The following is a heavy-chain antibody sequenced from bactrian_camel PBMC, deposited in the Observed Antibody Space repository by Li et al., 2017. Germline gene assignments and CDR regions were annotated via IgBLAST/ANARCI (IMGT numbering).Heavy chain of an antibody. Sequence: QLVESGGGLVQPGGSLRLSCQASGFDFTSYLMSWVRQAPGKERERVAIRSPSRAYADSVKGRFTISQGTAKTTVYLQMDNLKPEDTAVYYCAVDSSFVTCDGAQGTQVTVS. CDR3: AVDSSFVTCD. J-gene: IGHJ4*01. CDR2: IRSPSR. V-gene: IGHV3S10*01. CDR1: GFDFTSYL. D-gene: IGHD7*01.